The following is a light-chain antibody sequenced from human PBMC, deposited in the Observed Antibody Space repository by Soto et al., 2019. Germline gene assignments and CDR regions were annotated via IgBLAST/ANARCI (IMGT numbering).Light chain of an antibody. V-gene: IGKV3-20*01. J-gene: IGKJ2*01. CDR1: QSVSNSF. CDR2: GIS. Sequence: ESVLTQSPDTPSLSPGDRATLSCRTSQSVSNSFFAWYQQKPGQAPRLLIYGISTMATGIPDRFSGSGSGTDFTLTISRLEPEDFVVYFCQQYSTLPHTFGHGTKLEVK. CDR3: QQYSTLPHT.